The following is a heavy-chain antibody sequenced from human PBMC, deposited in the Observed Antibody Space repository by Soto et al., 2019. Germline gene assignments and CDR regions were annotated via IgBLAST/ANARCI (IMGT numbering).Heavy chain of an antibody. Sequence: QVQLVQSGAEVKKPGSSVKVSCKASGGTFSSYAISWVRQAPGQGLEWMGGIIPIYGTATYAQKFQGRVTLPADESTSTAYMELSSLRSEDTAVYYCARGLIDYGYYGSYFDYWGQGTLVTVSS. D-gene: IGHD4-17*01. V-gene: IGHV1-69*01. CDR3: ARGLIDYGYYGSYFDY. J-gene: IGHJ4*02. CDR1: GGTFSSYA. CDR2: IIPIYGTA.